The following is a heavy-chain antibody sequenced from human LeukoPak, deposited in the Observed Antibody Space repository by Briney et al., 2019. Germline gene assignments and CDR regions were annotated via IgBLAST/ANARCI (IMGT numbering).Heavy chain of an antibody. D-gene: IGHD2-2*01. V-gene: IGHV3-21*01. J-gene: IGHJ6*02. Sequence: GGSLRLSCAASGFTFSRYAMNWVRQVPGKGLDWVSYISTCGDNKFYSGSLKGRFTVSRDNAKSSLFLQMDSLRAEDTAVYYCARSFCTSASCSKGYYYYVLDVWGQGTTVTVSS. CDR3: ARSFCTSASCSKGYYYYVLDV. CDR2: ISTCGDNK. CDR1: GFTFSRYA.